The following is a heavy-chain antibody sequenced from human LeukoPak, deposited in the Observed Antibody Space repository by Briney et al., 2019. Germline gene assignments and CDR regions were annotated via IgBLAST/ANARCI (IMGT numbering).Heavy chain of an antibody. D-gene: IGHD6-13*01. CDR2: IDQDGSQE. CDR3: AKWASITAAGTRWFDP. Sequence: GGSLRLSCAASGFTFSDDWMSWVRQAPGKGLEWVANIDQDGSQEYYGDSVKGRFTISRDNAKNSLFLQMNSLRAEDSAVYYCAKWASITAAGTRWFDPWGQGTRVTVPS. J-gene: IGHJ5*02. CDR1: GFTFSDDW. V-gene: IGHV3-7*01.